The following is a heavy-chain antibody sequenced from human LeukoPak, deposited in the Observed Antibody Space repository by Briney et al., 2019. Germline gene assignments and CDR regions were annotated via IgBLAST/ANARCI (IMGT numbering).Heavy chain of an antibody. CDR2: INSDSGST. CDR3: ARDLVVVVGPTLDY. CDR1: GYIFTRYY. Sequence: ASVKVSCKASGYIFTRYYIHWVRQAPGQGLEWMGIINSDSGSTTYAQKFQSRVTVTRDTSTSTVYMELRGLKSEDTAVYYCARDLVVVVGPTLDYWGQGTLVTVSS. D-gene: IGHD2-15*01. V-gene: IGHV1-46*01. J-gene: IGHJ4*02.